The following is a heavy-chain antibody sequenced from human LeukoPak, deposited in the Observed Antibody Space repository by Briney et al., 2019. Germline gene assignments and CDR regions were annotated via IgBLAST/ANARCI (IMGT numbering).Heavy chain of an antibody. V-gene: IGHV4-34*01. CDR3: ARSNLGLYFGRYPILDY. D-gene: IGHD7-27*01. J-gene: IGHJ4*02. CDR2: INHIGNT. Sequence: PSETLSLTCAVYSGSFSGHYWSWIRQPPGKGLEWVGEINHIGNTNYNPSLKSRVTISVDTSKNQFSLKLSSVTAADTAVYYCARSNLGLYFGRYPILDYWGQGTLVTVSS. CDR1: SGSFSGHY.